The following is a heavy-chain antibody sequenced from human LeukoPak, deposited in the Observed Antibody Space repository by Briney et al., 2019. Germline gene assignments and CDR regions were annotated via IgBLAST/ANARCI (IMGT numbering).Heavy chain of an antibody. J-gene: IGHJ4*02. V-gene: IGHV1-46*01. CDR1: GYTFTSYY. CDR2: INPSDGGT. Sequence: GASVKVSCKSSGYTFTSYYIHWVRQAPGQGLEWMGIINPSDGGTTYAQKFQGRVTVTRDTSTSTVDMELSSLRSEDTGVYYCAKDSDSKSFYYWCQGTLVMVSS. CDR3: AKDSDSKSFYY. D-gene: IGHD6-13*01.